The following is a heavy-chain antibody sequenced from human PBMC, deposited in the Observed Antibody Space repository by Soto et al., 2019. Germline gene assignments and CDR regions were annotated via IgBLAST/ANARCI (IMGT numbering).Heavy chain of an antibody. D-gene: IGHD6-13*01. CDR1: VGSISSYY. CDR2: IYYSGST. CDR3: ARLQASAAAGTLWFDP. Sequence: SETLSLTCTVSVGSISSYYWSWIRQPPGKGLEWIGYIYYSGSTNYNPSLKSRVTISVDTSKNQFSLKLSSVTAADTAVYYCARLQASAAAGTLWFDPWGQGTLVTVSS. V-gene: IGHV4-59*08. J-gene: IGHJ5*02.